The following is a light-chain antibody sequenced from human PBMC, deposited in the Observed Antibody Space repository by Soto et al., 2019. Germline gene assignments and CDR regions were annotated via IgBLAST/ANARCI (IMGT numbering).Light chain of an antibody. J-gene: IGKJ1*01. CDR3: QQYGSSPRT. CDR1: QSVSSNF. CDR2: GAS. Sequence: EIVLTQSPGTLSLSPGERATLSCRASQSVSSNFLAWYQQKPGQAPRLLISGASNRATGIPDRFSGSGSGTDFTLTISRLEPEDFAVYYCQQYGSSPRTFGQGTKVDIX. V-gene: IGKV3-20*01.